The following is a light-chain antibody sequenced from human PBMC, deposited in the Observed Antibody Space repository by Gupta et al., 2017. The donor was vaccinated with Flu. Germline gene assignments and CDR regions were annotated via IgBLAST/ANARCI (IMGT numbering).Light chain of an antibody. J-gene: IGLJ3*02. V-gene: IGLV2-8*01. Sequence: SSTCTCTVIGGDNYFSWYQPLPSQAPKLMFFYDNRRPSGVPDRFSGSKSGTTASLTTTCLQAEVVADYYYISQAANNNILVFGGGTKLTVL. CDR2: YDN. CDR1: CTVIGGDNY. CDR3: ISQAANNNILV.